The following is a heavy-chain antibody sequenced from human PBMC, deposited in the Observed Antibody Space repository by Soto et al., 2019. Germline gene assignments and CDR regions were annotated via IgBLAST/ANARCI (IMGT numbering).Heavy chain of an antibody. CDR1: GYSFTSYW. CDR3: ARQTGRVATTLNWFDP. Sequence: GESLKISCKGSGYSFTSYWIGWVRQMPGKGLEWMGIIYPGDSDTRYSPSFQGQVTISADKSISTAYLQWSSLKASDTAMYYYARQTGRVATTLNWFDPWGQGTLVTVSS. V-gene: IGHV5-51*01. J-gene: IGHJ5*02. CDR2: IYPGDSDT. D-gene: IGHD5-12*01.